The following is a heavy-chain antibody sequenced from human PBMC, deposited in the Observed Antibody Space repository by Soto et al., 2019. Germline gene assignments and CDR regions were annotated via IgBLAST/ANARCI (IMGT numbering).Heavy chain of an antibody. CDR2: IHPADSDT. Sequence: EVQLVQSGAEVKKPGESLQISCKASGYNFLSFWIAWVRQMPGKGPEWMGIIHPADSDTRYSPSFQGQVTISADESISTAHLQWSSLKTSDTAMYYCARGAYSSAWTGDYWGQGTLVTVSS. CDR3: ARGAYSSAWTGDY. CDR1: GYNFLSFW. J-gene: IGHJ4*02. V-gene: IGHV5-51*01. D-gene: IGHD4-4*01.